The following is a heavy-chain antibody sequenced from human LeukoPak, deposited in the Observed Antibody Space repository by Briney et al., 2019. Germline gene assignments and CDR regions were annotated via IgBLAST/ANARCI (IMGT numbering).Heavy chain of an antibody. CDR2: IYYSGST. CDR3: ARGVSSSLSVYYYYGMDV. D-gene: IGHD6-6*01. J-gene: IGHJ6*02. CDR1: GFTFSGYA. Sequence: PGGSLRLSCAASGFTFSGYAMNWVRQAPGKGLEWIGYIYYSGSTNYNPSLKSRVTISVDTSKNQFSLKLSSVTAADTAVYYCARGVSSSLSVYYYYGMDVWGQGTTVTVSS. V-gene: IGHV4-59*01.